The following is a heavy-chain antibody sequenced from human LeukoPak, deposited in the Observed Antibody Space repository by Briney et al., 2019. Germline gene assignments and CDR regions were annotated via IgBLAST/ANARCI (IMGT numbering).Heavy chain of an antibody. D-gene: IGHD3-3*01. CDR2: ISWNSGSI. V-gene: IGHV3-9*01. CDR1: GFTFDDYA. Sequence: PGGSLRLSCAASGFTFDDYAMHWVRQAPGKGLEWVSGISWNSGSIGYADSVKGRFTISRDNAKNSLILQMNSLRAEDTAFYYCAKGGDGFWNRIDYWGQGTLVTVSS. CDR3: AKGGDGFWNRIDY. J-gene: IGHJ4*02.